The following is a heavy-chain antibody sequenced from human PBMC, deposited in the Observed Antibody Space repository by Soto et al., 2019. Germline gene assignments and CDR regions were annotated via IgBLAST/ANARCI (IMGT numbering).Heavy chain of an antibody. CDR3: ARDSSSWYGAFDI. CDR1: GGSINNHY. D-gene: IGHD6-13*01. V-gene: IGHV4-59*11. Sequence: SETLSLTCTVSGGSINNHYWSWVRQPPGKGLEWIGYIYYTGSTNYNPSLKSRLTMSVDTSKNQFSLKLSSVTAADTAVYYCARDSSSWYGAFDIWGQGTMVTVSS. CDR2: IYYTGST. J-gene: IGHJ3*02.